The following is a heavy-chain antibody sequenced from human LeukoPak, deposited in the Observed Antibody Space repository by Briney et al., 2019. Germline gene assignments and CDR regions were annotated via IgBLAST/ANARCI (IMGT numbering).Heavy chain of an antibody. CDR3: AKDWYSIQGYYYMDV. D-gene: IGHD1-1*01. Sequence: PGRSLRLSCAASGFTFEDHAMHWVRQAPGKGLEWVSSISWNSGSIGYADSVKGRFTISRDNAKNSLYLQMNSLRAEDTALYYCAKDWYSIQGYYYMDVWGKGTTVTVSS. J-gene: IGHJ6*03. CDR1: GFTFEDHA. V-gene: IGHV3-9*01. CDR2: ISWNSGSI.